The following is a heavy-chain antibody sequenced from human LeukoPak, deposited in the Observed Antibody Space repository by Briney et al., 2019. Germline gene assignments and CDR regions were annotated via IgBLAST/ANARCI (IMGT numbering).Heavy chain of an antibody. CDR2: ISYDGSNK. J-gene: IGHJ4*02. D-gene: IGHD2-21*02. Sequence: GGSLRLSCAASGFTFSSYGMHWVRQAPGKGLEWVAVISYDGSNKYYADSVKGRFTISRDNSKNTLYLQMNSLRAEDTAVYYCAKDLFPHIVVVTAIGPDYWGQGTLVTVCS. CDR1: GFTFSSYG. CDR3: AKDLFPHIVVVTAIGPDY. V-gene: IGHV3-30*18.